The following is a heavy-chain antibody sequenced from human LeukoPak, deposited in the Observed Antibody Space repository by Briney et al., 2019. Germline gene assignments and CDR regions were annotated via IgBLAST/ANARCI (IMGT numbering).Heavy chain of an antibody. CDR3: ARVLEAYYYDSSGYYYHH. V-gene: IGHV1-18*01. D-gene: IGHD3-22*01. CDR1: GYTFTTYG. J-gene: IGHJ1*01. Sequence: ASVKVSCKASGYTFTTYGISWVRQAPGQGLEWMGWISAYNGHTDYAQKLQGRVTMTTDTSTSTAYMELKSLRSDDTAVYYCARVLEAYYYDSSGYYYHHWGQGTLVTVSS. CDR2: ISAYNGHT.